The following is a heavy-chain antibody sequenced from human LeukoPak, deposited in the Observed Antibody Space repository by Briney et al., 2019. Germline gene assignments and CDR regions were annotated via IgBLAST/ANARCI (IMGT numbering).Heavy chain of an antibody. CDR3: ARERSCSSASCPLDV. V-gene: IGHV3-21*01. Sequence: GSLRLSCAASGFTFSAYIRSWVRQAPGKGLEWVSSISSGSTYIYDADSLKDRFTISRDNAKNSLYLQMSSLRAEDTAVYYCARERSCSSASCPLDVWGQGTTVTVSS. CDR2: ISSGSTYI. CDR1: GFTFSAYI. J-gene: IGHJ6*02. D-gene: IGHD2-2*01.